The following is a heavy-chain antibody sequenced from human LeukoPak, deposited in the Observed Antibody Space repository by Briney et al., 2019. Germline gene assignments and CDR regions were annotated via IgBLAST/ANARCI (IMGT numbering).Heavy chain of an antibody. CDR2: IWYDGSNK. D-gene: IGHD5-24*01. Sequence: GRSLRLSCAASRFTFSSYGMHWVRQAPGKGLEWVAVIWYDGSNKYYADSVKGRFTISRDNSKNTLYLQMNSLRAEDTAVYYCAKDRWRWLQVGYFDYWGQGTLVTVSS. V-gene: IGHV3-33*06. CDR1: RFTFSSYG. CDR3: AKDRWRWLQVGYFDY. J-gene: IGHJ4*02.